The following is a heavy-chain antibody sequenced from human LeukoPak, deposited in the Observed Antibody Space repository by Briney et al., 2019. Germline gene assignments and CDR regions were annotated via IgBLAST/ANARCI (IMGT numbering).Heavy chain of an antibody. J-gene: IGHJ4*02. D-gene: IGHD6-13*01. Sequence: GGSLRLSCAASGFTFSSYEMNWVRQAPGKGLEWVSYISSSGSTIYYADSVKGRFTISRDDSKNSLYLQMNSLKTEDTAVYYCVRTDSSISPSTFDYWGQGTLVTVSS. CDR2: ISSSGSTI. CDR3: VRTDSSISPSTFDY. CDR1: GFTFSSYE. V-gene: IGHV3-48*03.